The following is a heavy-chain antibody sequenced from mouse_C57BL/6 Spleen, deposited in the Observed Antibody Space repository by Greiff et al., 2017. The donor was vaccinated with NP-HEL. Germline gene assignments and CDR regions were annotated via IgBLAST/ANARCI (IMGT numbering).Heavy chain of an antibody. CDR1: GFTFSSYA. CDR2: ISDGGSYT. Sequence: EVQGVESGGGLVKPGGSLKLSCAASGFTFSSYAMSWVRQTPEKRLEWVATISDGGSYTYYPDNVKGRFTISRDNAKNNLYLQMSHLKSEDTAMYYCARDLDYGSSYVFDYWGQGTTLTVSS. J-gene: IGHJ2*01. V-gene: IGHV5-4*01. CDR3: ARDLDYGSSYVFDY. D-gene: IGHD1-1*01.